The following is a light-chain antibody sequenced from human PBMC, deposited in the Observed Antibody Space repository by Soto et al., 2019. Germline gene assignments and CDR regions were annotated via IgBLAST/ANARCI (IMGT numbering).Light chain of an antibody. V-gene: IGKV3-20*01. Sequence: EIVLTQSPGTLSLSPGERATLSCRASQGVSNYLAWYQQKPGQAPRLLIYGASRRATVNPDRFSGSGSGTDFTLTISRLEPEDFAVYYCQQYGGSPQTFGQGTNVEIK. CDR2: GAS. J-gene: IGKJ1*01. CDR3: QQYGGSPQT. CDR1: QGVSNY.